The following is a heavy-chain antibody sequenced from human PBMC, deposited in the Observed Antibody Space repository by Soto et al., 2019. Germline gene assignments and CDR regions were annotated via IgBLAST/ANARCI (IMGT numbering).Heavy chain of an antibody. Sequence: SETLSLTCTVSGGSVSSGSYYWSWIRQPPGKGLEWIGYIYYSGSTNYNPPLKSRVTISVDTSKNQFSLKLSSVTAADTAVYYCARDLGDLTFDYWGQGTLVTVSS. D-gene: IGHD2-21*02. CDR3: ARDLGDLTFDY. CDR2: IYYSGST. V-gene: IGHV4-61*01. CDR1: GGSVSSGSYY. J-gene: IGHJ4*02.